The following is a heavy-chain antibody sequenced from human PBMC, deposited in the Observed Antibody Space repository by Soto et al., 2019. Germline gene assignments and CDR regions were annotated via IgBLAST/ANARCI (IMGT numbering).Heavy chain of an antibody. CDR1: GFTFSSYA. CDR3: AIDLGISSGDYVGYYKYGMDD. Sequence: GGSLRLSCAASGFTFSSYAMHWVRQAPGKGLEWVAVISYDVSNKYYADSVKGRFTISRDNSKNTLYLQMNSLRAADTAVYYCAIDLGISSGDYVGYYKYGMDDWGQGTTLNVFS. V-gene: IGHV3-30-3*01. D-gene: IGHD4-17*01. CDR2: ISYDVSNK. J-gene: IGHJ6*02.